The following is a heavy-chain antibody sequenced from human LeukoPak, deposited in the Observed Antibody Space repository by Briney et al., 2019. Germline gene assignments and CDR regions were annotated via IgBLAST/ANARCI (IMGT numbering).Heavy chain of an antibody. CDR2: IGSSGSLT. CDR3: ARDKVAGYGSGSYYHGDSMDV. CDR1: GFAFSTYE. Sequence: PGGSLRLSCAASGFAFSTYEMIWVRQAPGKEPEWVSYIGSSGSLTYYADSVKGRFTVSRDNAKNSLYLQMNSLRVEDTAVYYCARDKVAGYGSGSYYHGDSMDVWGKGTTVTVSS. V-gene: IGHV3-48*03. D-gene: IGHD3-10*01. J-gene: IGHJ6*03.